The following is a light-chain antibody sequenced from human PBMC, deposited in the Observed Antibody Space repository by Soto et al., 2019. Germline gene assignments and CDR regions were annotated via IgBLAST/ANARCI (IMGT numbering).Light chain of an antibody. V-gene: IGKV1-27*01. CDR2: AAS. CDR3: QKYNSAPLT. CDR1: QGIGVY. J-gene: IGKJ4*01. Sequence: DIRMTQSPSSLSASLGDRVTITCRARQGIGVYLAWFQQKPGNVPKLLIYAASTLQSGVPSRFSGSGSGTDFTLTISSLQPEDVATYYCQKYNSAPLTFGGGTKVEIK.